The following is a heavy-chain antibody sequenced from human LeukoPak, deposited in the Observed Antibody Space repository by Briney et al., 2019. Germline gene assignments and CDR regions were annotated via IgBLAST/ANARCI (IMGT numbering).Heavy chain of an antibody. CDR3: ATYHFRGDTHYFVY. CDR1: GGSISSYY. J-gene: IGHJ4*02. D-gene: IGHD3-10*02. CDR2: IYYSGST. Sequence: SEPLSLTCTVSGGSISSYYWSWIRQPPGKGLEWIAYIYYSGSTNYNPSLKSRATISVDTSKNQFSLKLSPVTAADTAVCYGATYHFRGDTHYFVYWGQGILVTVSS. V-gene: IGHV4-59*01.